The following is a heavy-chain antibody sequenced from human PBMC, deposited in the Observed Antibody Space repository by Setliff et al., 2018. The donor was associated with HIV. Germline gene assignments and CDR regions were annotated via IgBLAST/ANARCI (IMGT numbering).Heavy chain of an antibody. Sequence: SETLSLTCTVSGGSISSYYWSWIRQPAGKGLEWIGHIYTSGSTNYNPSLRSRVTISVDTSKNHFSLRLSSVTAADTAVYYCARGEFYCGTDCYWSSFDYWGQGILVTVSS. J-gene: IGHJ4*02. CDR2: IYTSGST. D-gene: IGHD2-21*02. V-gene: IGHV4-4*07. CDR1: GGSISSYY. CDR3: ARGEFYCGTDCYWSSFDY.